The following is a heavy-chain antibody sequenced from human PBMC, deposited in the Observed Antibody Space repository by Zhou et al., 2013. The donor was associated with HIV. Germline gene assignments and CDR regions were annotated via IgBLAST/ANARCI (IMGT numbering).Heavy chain of an antibody. CDR3: ASGADIVVVPAALPRYYYYYMDV. Sequence: QVQLVQSGAEVKKPGSSVRVSCKASGGTFSRNAISWVRQAPGQGLEWMGGIIPVMATPNYAQRFQGRVTITADESTSTAYMELSSLRSEDTAVYYCASGADIVVVPAALPRYYYYYMDVWGKGTTVTVSS. V-gene: IGHV1-69*12. J-gene: IGHJ6*03. CDR1: GGTFSRNA. D-gene: IGHD2-2*01. CDR2: IIPVMATP.